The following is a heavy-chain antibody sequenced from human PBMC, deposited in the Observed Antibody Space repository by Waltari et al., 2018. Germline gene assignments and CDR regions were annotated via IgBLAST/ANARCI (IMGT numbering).Heavy chain of an antibody. CDR1: GFTFSSYG. Sequence: QVQLVESGGGVVQPGRSLRLSWAASGFTFSSYGMHWVRQAPGKGLEWLAVISYDGSNKDYADPVKGRFTISRDNSKTTLYLQMNSLGAEDTAVYDCAKTYGSWRSFDYWGQGTLVTVSS. CDR2: ISYDGSNK. J-gene: IGHJ4*02. D-gene: IGHD3-10*01. V-gene: IGHV3-30*18. CDR3: AKTYGSWRSFDY.